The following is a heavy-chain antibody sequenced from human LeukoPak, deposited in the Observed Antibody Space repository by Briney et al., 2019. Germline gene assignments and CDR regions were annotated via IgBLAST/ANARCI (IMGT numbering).Heavy chain of an antibody. CDR1: GFTFSSSW. Sequence: GGSLRLSCAVSGFTFSSSWMNWVRQAPGKGLEWVANMKEDGGAENYVDSVKGRFTISRDSAKNSLYLQMNSLRAEDTAVYYCARDLRGYGEIAYWGQGTLVTVSS. CDR2: MKEDGGAE. D-gene: IGHD4-17*01. J-gene: IGHJ4*02. V-gene: IGHV3-7*01. CDR3: ARDLRGYGEIAY.